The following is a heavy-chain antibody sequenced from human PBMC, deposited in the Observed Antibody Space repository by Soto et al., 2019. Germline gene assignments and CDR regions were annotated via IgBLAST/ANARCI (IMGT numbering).Heavy chain of an antibody. CDR3: AKWITVVVVAATTSFDY. J-gene: IGHJ4*02. V-gene: IGHV3-23*01. CDR2: ISGSGGST. D-gene: IGHD2-15*01. Sequence: GGSLRLSCAASGFTFSSYAMSWVRQAPGKGLEWVSAISGSGGSTYYADSVKGRFTISRDNSKNTLYLQMNSLRAEDTAVYYCAKWITVVVVAATTSFDYWGQGTPVTVSS. CDR1: GFTFSSYA.